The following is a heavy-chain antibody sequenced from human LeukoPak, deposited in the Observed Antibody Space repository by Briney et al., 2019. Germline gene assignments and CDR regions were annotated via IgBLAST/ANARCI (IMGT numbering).Heavy chain of an antibody. CDR3: ARAAWVSTSSKYYFDN. Sequence: ASVKVSCKASGYTFTSYGISWVRQAPGRGLEWMGWISAYNGNTNYAQKLQGRVTMTTDTSTSTAYMELSSLRSEDTALYYCARAAWVSTSSKYYFDNWGQGTLATVSS. V-gene: IGHV1-18*01. CDR2: ISAYNGNT. CDR1: GYTFTSYG. D-gene: IGHD2-21*01. J-gene: IGHJ4*02.